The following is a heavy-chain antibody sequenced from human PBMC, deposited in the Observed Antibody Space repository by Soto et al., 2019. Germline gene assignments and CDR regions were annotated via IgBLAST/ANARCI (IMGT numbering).Heavy chain of an antibody. CDR3: AKRRGAGGHFYY. CDR1: GFAFSSYA. V-gene: IGHV3-23*01. Sequence: GGSLRLSCSASGFAFSSYAMGWVRQGPGKGLEWVAVVSIGGSTHYADSVRGRFTISRDNSKNTLSLQMNSLTAEDTAVYFCAKRRGAGGHFYYWGQGALVTVSS. D-gene: IGHD2-15*01. J-gene: IGHJ4*02. CDR2: VSIGGST.